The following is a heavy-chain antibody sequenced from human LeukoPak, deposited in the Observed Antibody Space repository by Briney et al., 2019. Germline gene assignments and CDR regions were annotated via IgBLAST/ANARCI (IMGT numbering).Heavy chain of an antibody. CDR3: ARGPHSGYDYGYYYYYMDV. V-gene: IGHV1-8*01. CDR1: GYTFTSYD. D-gene: IGHD5-12*01. J-gene: IGHJ6*03. CDR2: MNPNSGNT. Sequence: ASVEVSCKASGYTFTSYDINWVRQATGQGLEWMGWMNPNSGNTGYAQKFQGRVTMTRNTSISTAYMELSSLRSEDTAVYYCARGPHSGYDYGYYYYYMDVWDKGTTVTVSS.